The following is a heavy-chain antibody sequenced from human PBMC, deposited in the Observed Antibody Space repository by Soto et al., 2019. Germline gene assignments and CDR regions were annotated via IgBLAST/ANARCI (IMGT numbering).Heavy chain of an antibody. V-gene: IGHV1-69*13. Sequence: VASVKVSCKASGGTFSSYAISWVRQAPGQGLEWMGGIIPIFGTANYAQKFQGRVTITADESTSTAYMELSSLRSEDTAVYYCARGTAMVSDYYYGMDVWGQGTTVTVSS. CDR2: IIPIFGTA. D-gene: IGHD5-18*01. CDR1: GGTFSSYA. CDR3: ARGTAMVSDYYYGMDV. J-gene: IGHJ6*02.